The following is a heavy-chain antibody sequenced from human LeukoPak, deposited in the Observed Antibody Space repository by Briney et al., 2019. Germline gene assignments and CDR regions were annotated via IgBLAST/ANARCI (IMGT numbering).Heavy chain of an antibody. CDR3: AREGTYGWYNWFDP. CDR2: IYHSGST. J-gene: IGHJ5*02. V-gene: IGHV4-30-2*01. Sequence: SETLSLTCAVSGGSISSGDYSWSWIRQPPGKGLEWIGYIYHSGSTYYNPSLKSRVTISVDRSKNQFSLKLSSVTAADTAVYYCAREGTYGWYNWFDPWGQGTLVTVSS. CDR1: GGSISSGDYS. D-gene: IGHD6-19*01.